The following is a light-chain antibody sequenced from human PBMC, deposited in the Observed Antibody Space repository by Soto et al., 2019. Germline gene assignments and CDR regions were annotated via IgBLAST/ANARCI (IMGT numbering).Light chain of an antibody. CDR2: EDN. V-gene: IGLV6-57*03. CDR1: GGSIASNY. CDR3: QSYDNTSVVV. J-gene: IGLJ2*01. Sequence: NFMLTQPHSVSESPGKTVTISCTRSGGSIASNYVQWYQQRPDSAPTPLIYEDNQRPSGVPDRFSGSLDTSSNSASLTISGLRTEDEADYYCQSYDNTSVVVFGGGTKLTVL.